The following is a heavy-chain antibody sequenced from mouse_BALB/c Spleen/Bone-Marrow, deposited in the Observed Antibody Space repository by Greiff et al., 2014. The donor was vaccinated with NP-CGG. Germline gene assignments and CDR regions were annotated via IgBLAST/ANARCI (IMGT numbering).Heavy chain of an antibody. CDR1: GYTFTSYW. J-gene: IGHJ3*01. CDR3: TRVITTGSAWFAY. CDR2: IYPGNSDT. Sequence: VQLQQSGTVLARPGASVKMSCKASGYTFTSYWMHWVKQRPGQGLEWIGAIYPGNSDTSYNQKFKGKAKLTAVTSTSTAYMELGSLTNEDSAVYYCTRVITTGSAWFAYWGQGTLVTVSA. V-gene: IGHV1-5*01. D-gene: IGHD2-4*01.